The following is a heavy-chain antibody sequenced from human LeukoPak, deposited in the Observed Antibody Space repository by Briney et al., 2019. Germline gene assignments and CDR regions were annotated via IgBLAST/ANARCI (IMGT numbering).Heavy chain of an antibody. CDR1: GGSISSYY. CDR2: IYYSGST. D-gene: IGHD2-8*01. Sequence: SETLSLTCTVSGGSISSYYWSWIRQPPGKGLEWIGYIYYSGSTNYNPSLKSRVTISVDTSKNQFSLKLSSVTAADTAVYYCARGGLYPTFWGQGTLVTVSS. V-gene: IGHV4-59*01. J-gene: IGHJ4*02. CDR3: ARGGLYPTF.